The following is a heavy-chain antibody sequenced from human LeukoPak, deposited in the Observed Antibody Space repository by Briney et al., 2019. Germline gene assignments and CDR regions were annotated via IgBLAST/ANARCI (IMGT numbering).Heavy chain of an antibody. Sequence: ASVKVSCKASGYIFTDYYMHWVRQAPGQELGWMGRINPNSGGTNYAQKFQGRVTMTRDTSISTAYTELSSLRSEGTAVYYCARFLATSDYGDYGDTGYWGQGTLVTVSS. CDR1: GYIFTDYY. V-gene: IGHV1/OR15-1*01. CDR2: INPNSGGT. J-gene: IGHJ4*02. CDR3: ARFLATSDYGDYGDTGY. D-gene: IGHD4-17*01.